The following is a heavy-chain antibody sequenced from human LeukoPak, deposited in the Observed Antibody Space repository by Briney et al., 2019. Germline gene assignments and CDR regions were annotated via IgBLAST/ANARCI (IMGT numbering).Heavy chain of an antibody. D-gene: IGHD3-16*02. V-gene: IGHV1-18*01. Sequence: GASVKVSCKASGYTFTSYGISWVRQAPGQGLEWMGWINPNSGGTNYAQKLQGRVTMTTDTSTSTAYMELRSLRSDDTAVYYCARDRYDYVWGSYRSKGYYYMDVWGKGTTVTVSS. CDR3: ARDRYDYVWGSYRSKGYYYMDV. CDR1: GYTFTSYG. J-gene: IGHJ6*03. CDR2: INPNSGGT.